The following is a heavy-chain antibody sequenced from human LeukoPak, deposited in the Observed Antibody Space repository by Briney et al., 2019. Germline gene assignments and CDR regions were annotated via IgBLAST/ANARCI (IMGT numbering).Heavy chain of an antibody. CDR2: IFTSGST. CDR1: GGSISSGSYY. D-gene: IGHD3-22*01. Sequence: SETLSLTCTVSGGSISSGSYYWSWIRQPAGKGLEWIGRIFTSGSTKYNPSLKSRVTISVDTSKNQFSLKLSSVTAADTAVYYCARASITTRGGAFDIWGQGTMVTVSS. CDR3: ARASITTRGGAFDI. V-gene: IGHV4-61*02. J-gene: IGHJ3*02.